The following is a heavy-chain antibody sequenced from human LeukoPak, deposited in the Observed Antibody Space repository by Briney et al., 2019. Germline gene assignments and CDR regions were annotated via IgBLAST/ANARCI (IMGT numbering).Heavy chain of an antibody. CDR3: ARETANTTDDLDIVVVPAPAFGGFDP. J-gene: IGHJ5*02. D-gene: IGHD2-2*03. V-gene: IGHV4-30-4*01. Sequence: SETLSLTCTVSGGSISSGDYYWSWIRQPPGKGLEWIGYIYYSGSTYYNPSLKSRVTISVDTSKNQFSLKLSSVTAADTAVYYCARETANTTDDLDIVVVPAPAFGGFDPWGQGTLVTVSS. CDR1: GGSISSGDYY. CDR2: IYYSGST.